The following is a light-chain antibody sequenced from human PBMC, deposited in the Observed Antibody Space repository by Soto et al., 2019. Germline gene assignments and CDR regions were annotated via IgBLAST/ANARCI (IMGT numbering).Light chain of an antibody. CDR2: DVS. CDR3: ISYTSSITYV. V-gene: IGLV2-14*01. Sequence: QSALTQPASVSGSPGQSITISCTGTSSDVGGYNYVSWYQQHPGKAPKLMIYDVSKRPSGVSNRFSGSKSGNTASLTISGLQAEDEADYYCISYTSSITYVFGTGTKLSVL. J-gene: IGLJ1*01. CDR1: SSDVGGYNY.